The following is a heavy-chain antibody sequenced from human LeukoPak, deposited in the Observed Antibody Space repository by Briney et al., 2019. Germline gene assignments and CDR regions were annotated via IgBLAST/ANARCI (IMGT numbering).Heavy chain of an antibody. CDR2: IKQDGSEK. CDR1: AFTFSNYW. D-gene: IGHD1-20*01. V-gene: IGHV3-7*01. J-gene: IGHJ4*02. Sequence: GGSLRLSCAASAFTFSNYWMSWVRQAPGKGPEWVANIKQDGSEKYYVDSVKGRFTISRDNAKNSLYLQMNSLRAEDTAVYYCARDITRKGNWITSIDYWGQGTLVTVSS. CDR3: ARDITRKGNWITSIDY.